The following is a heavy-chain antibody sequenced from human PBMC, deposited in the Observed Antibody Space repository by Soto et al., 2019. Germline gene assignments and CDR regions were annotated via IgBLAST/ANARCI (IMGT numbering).Heavy chain of an antibody. CDR2: ISYDGSNK. J-gene: IGHJ6*02. V-gene: IGHV3-30-3*02. CDR1: GFTFSSYA. CDR3: AKTQTYYYGSGRGDV. D-gene: IGHD3-10*01. Sequence: GGSLRLSCAASGFTFSSYAMHWVRQAPGKGLEWVAVISYDGSNKYYADSVKGRFTISRDNSKNTLYLQMNSLRAEDTAVYYCAKTQTYYYGSGRGDVWGQGTTVTVSS.